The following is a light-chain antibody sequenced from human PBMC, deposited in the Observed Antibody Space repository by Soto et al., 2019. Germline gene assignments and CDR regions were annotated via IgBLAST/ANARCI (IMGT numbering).Light chain of an antibody. CDR3: QEYKYSKK. CDR2: GAS. V-gene: IGKV3-15*01. J-gene: IGKJ1*01. Sequence: EIVMTQSPATLSVSQGERATLSCRASQSVSSKLAWYRQKPGQAPRLLIYGASTRATGIPARFSGSGSETEFTLTISSLQSEDFAVYYCQEYKYSKKFGQGTKVDIK. CDR1: QSVSSK.